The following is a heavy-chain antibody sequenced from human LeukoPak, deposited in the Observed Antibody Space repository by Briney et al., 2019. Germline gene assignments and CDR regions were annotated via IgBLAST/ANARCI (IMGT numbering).Heavy chain of an antibody. CDR2: IKQDGSEK. J-gene: IGHJ5*02. D-gene: IGHD3-22*01. Sequence: GGSLRLSCAASGFTFSNYWMSWVRQAPGKGLEWVANIKQDGSEKYYVDSVKGRFTISRDNAKNSLYLQMNSLRAEDTAVYYCARGGGYGYDSSPFDPWGQGTLVTVSS. CDR3: ARGGGYGYDSSPFDP. V-gene: IGHV3-7*01. CDR1: GFTFSNYW.